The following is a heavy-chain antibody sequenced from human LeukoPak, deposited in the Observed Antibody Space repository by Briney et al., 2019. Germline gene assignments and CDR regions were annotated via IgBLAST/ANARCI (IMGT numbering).Heavy chain of an antibody. CDR1: GGSVSSGPYY. CDR3: ARDPGGSGWNAY. D-gene: IGHD6-19*01. V-gene: IGHV4-61*01. CDR2: FHYSGSP. Sequence: SETLSLTCTVSGGSVSSGPYYWNWIRQPPGKGLEWIGYFHYSGSPNYNPSLKSRLTISVDTSKNQFSLKLSSVTAADTAVYYCARDPGGSGWNAYWGQGILVTVSS. J-gene: IGHJ4*02.